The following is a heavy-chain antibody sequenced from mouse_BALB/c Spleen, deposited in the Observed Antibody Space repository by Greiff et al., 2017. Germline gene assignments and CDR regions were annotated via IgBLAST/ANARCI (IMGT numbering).Heavy chain of an antibody. J-gene: IGHJ3*01. CDR3: AREGSYDGYPGRFAY. V-gene: IGHV1-18*01. Sequence: EVKLMESGPELVKPGASVKISCKTSGYTFTEYTMHWVKQSHGKSLEWIGGINPNNGGTSYNQKFKGKATLTVDKSSSTAYMELRSLTSEDSAVYYCAREGSYDGYPGRFAYWGQGTLVTVSA. CDR2: INPNNGGT. D-gene: IGHD2-3*01. CDR1: GYTFTEYT.